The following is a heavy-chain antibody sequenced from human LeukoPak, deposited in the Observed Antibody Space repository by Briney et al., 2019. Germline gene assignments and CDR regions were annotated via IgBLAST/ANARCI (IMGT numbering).Heavy chain of an antibody. CDR2: ISGSGGST. Sequence: GGSLRLSCAASGFTFSSYGMSWVRQAPGKGLKWVSAISGSGGSTYYVDSVKGRFTISRDNSNNTLFLHLNSLRGEDTAVYYCTRNSGWYGLSWGQGTLVTVSS. J-gene: IGHJ1*01. D-gene: IGHD6-19*01. CDR3: TRNSGWYGLS. V-gene: IGHV3-23*01. CDR1: GFTFSSYG.